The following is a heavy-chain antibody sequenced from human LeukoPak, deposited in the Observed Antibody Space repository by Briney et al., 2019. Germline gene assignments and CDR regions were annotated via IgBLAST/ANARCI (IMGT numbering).Heavy chain of an antibody. CDR3: ARGEGHGYNRY. CDR1: GYSFTSFW. D-gene: IGHD5-24*01. Sequence: GGSLKISCQGSGYSFTSFWIGWARQMHGKGLEWMGIIYPGDSDTRSRPPFQGQVTISADKSNSTAYMLWSSLKASDPAMYYCARGEGHGYNRYWGEGTLFTVSS. V-gene: IGHV5-51*01. J-gene: IGHJ4*02. CDR2: IYPGDSDT.